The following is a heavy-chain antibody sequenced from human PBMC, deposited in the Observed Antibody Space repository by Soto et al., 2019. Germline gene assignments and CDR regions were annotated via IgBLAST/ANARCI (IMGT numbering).Heavy chain of an antibody. CDR1: GFTFSSYA. V-gene: IGHV3-30-3*01. CDR2: ISYDGSNK. D-gene: IGHD2-2*02. Sequence: GGSLRLSCAASGFTFSSYAMHWVRQAPGKGLEWVAVISYDGSNKYYADSVKGRFTISRDNSKNTLYLQMNSLRAEDTAVYYCARRGLAAAIGDNYYYYGMDVWGQGTTVTVSS. CDR3: ARRGLAAAIGDNYYYYGMDV. J-gene: IGHJ6*02.